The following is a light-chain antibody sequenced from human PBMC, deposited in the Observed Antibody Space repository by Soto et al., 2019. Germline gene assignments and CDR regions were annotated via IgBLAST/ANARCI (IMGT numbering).Light chain of an antibody. CDR3: QQLNSYRSIT. CDR2: VAS. V-gene: IGKV1-9*01. J-gene: IGKJ5*01. CDR1: QGISSY. Sequence: DIQLTQSPSFLSASVGDRVTITCRASQGISSYLAWYQQKPGKAPKLLIYVASTLQSGVPSRFSGSGSGTEFTLTISSLQPEDFATYYCQQLNSYRSITFGQGTRLEMK.